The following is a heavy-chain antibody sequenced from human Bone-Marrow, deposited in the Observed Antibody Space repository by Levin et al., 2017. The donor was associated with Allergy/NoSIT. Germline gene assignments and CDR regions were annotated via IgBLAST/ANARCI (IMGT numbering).Heavy chain of an antibody. V-gene: IGHV1-69*01. CDR1: GGTFSSYA. J-gene: IGHJ6*02. D-gene: IGHD5-12*01. CDR2: IIPIFGTA. CDR3: ARERGYSGYDRYYYYGMDV. Sequence: KISCKASGGTFSSYAISWVRQAPGQGLEWMGGIIPIFGTANYAQKFQGRVTITADESTSTAYMELSSLRSEDTAVYYCARERGYSGYDRYYYYGMDVWGQGTTVTVSS.